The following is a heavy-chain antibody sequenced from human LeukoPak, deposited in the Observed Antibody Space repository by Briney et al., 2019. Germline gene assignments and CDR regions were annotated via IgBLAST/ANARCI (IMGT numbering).Heavy chain of an antibody. CDR1: GGSISSGDYY. Sequence: SQTLSLTCTVSGGSISSGDYYWSWIRQPPGKGLEWIGYIYYSGSTNYNPSLKSRVTISVDTSKNQFSLKLSSVTAADTAVYYCARELSRPYYYYMDVWGKGTTVTVSS. CDR2: IYYSGST. V-gene: IGHV4-61*08. CDR3: ARELSRPYYYYMDV. J-gene: IGHJ6*03. D-gene: IGHD2-15*01.